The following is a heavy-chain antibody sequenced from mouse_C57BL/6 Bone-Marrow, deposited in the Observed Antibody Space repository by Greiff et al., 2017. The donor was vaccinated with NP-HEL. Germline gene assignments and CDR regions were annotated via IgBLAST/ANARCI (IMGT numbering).Heavy chain of an antibody. J-gene: IGHJ1*03. D-gene: IGHD1-1*01. CDR2: IDPNSGGS. Sequence: QVQLQQPGADLVKPGASVKLSCKASGYTFTSYWMHWVKQRPGRGLEWIGMIDPNSGGSKFNEKFKTKVTLTVDKPSSTAYMQLSSLTSEDSAVYYCARYYYGSRGWYFDVWGTGTTVTVSS. CDR1: GYTFTSYW. CDR3: ARYYYGSRGWYFDV. V-gene: IGHV1-72*01.